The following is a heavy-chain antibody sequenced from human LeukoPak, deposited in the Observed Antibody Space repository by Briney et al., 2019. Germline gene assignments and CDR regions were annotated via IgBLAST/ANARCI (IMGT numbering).Heavy chain of an antibody. CDR3: ARVNLPRGCSGGSCYSLYYYYYYMDV. D-gene: IGHD2-15*01. CDR1: GGTFSSYA. Sequence: ASVKVSCKASGGTFSSYAISWVRQAPGPGLEWMGGIIPIFGTANYAQKFQGRGTITKNESTRSAYMELSSLRSEDTAVYYCARVNLPRGCSGGSCYSLYYYYYYMDVWGKGTTVTVSS. J-gene: IGHJ6*03. CDR2: IIPIFGTA. V-gene: IGHV1-69*05.